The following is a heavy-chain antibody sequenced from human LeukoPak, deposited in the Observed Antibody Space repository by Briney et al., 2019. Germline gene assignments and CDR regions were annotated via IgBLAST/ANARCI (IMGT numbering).Heavy chain of an antibody. J-gene: IGHJ4*02. CDR1: GFTFSTYG. CDR2: IWYDGSNK. Sequence: GRSLRLSCAASGFTFSTYGMHWVRQAPDKGMEWVAVIWYDGSNKYYADSVEGRFTISRDNSKNTLSLQMNSLRAEDTAVYYCVRGGYYHDRSSYFYWGQGSLVTVSS. D-gene: IGHD3-22*01. V-gene: IGHV3-33*01. CDR3: VRGGYYHDRSSYFY.